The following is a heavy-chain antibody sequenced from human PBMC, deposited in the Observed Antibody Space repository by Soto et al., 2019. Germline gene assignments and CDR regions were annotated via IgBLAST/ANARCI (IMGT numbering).Heavy chain of an antibody. J-gene: IGHJ4*02. D-gene: IGHD1-7*01. CDR3: AKGDWDYIAGHFDY. V-gene: IGHV3-23*01. CDR2: ISGTAGNT. Sequence: PGGSLRLSCEASGFTFTSCAMSWVRQAPGKGLEWVSAISGTAGNTYHADSVKGRFTISRDISKNTLYLQMNSLRAEDTAVYYCAKGDWDYIAGHFDYWGQGTLVTVSS. CDR1: GFTFTSCA.